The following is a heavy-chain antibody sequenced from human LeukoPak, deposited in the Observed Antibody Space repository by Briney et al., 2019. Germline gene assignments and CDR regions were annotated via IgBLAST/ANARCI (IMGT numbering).Heavy chain of an antibody. V-gene: IGHV1-2*02. Sequence: GASVKVSCKASGYTFTGYYMHWVRQAPGQGLEWMGWINPNSGGTNYAQKFQGRVTMTRDTSISTAYMELSRLRSDDTAVYYCARDRYPYYYDSSGYYGGPEDYWGQGTLVTVSS. J-gene: IGHJ4*02. CDR2: INPNSGGT. CDR3: ARDRYPYYYDSSGYYGGPEDY. D-gene: IGHD3-22*01. CDR1: GYTFTGYY.